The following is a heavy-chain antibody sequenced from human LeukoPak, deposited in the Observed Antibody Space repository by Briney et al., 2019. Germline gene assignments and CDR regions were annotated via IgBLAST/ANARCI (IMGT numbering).Heavy chain of an antibody. CDR1: GGSISSYY. V-gene: IGHV4-4*07. D-gene: IGHD2-15*01. CDR2: IYTREST. Sequence: SETLSLTCTVSGGSISSYYWSWVRQPAGKGLEWIGRIYTRESTTYNPSLKSRVTMSVDTSKNQLSLNLNSVTAADTAVYYCARGEVGYCTGGSCYGYYYYGPDVWGQGTTVTVSS. CDR3: ARGEVGYCTGGSCYGYYYYGPDV. J-gene: IGHJ6*02.